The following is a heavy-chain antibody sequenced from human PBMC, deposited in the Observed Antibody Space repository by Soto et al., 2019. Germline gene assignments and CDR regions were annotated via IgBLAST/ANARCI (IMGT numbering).Heavy chain of an antibody. V-gene: IGHV3-23*01. J-gene: IGHJ6*04. CDR1: GFSFSGFA. Sequence: EVLLLESGGGLVQPGGSLRLSCEDSGFSFSGFAMNWVRQAPGKGLEWVSAIGDSGASTYYADSVKGRFTISRDNSRNTLYLQLNSLRAVVTAVYHCAKGVELDVWGNGTTVTVSS. D-gene: IGHD1-26*01. CDR3: AKGVELDV. CDR2: IGDSGAST.